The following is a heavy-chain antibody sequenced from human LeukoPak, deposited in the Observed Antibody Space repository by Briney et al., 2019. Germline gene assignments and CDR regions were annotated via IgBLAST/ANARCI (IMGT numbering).Heavy chain of an antibody. CDR1: GFTFSSYA. CDR2: ISGSGTAT. D-gene: IGHD2-15*01. CDR3: AKGHRLCSSGNCNSQVDS. V-gene: IGHV3-23*01. J-gene: IGHJ5*01. Sequence: PGGSLRLSCAASGFTFSSYAMSWVRQAPGKGLVWISTISGSGTATHYADSVKGRFTISRDNSKNTLYLQMNSLRDDDTAAYYCAKGHRLCSSGNCNSQVDSWGHGTLVIVPS.